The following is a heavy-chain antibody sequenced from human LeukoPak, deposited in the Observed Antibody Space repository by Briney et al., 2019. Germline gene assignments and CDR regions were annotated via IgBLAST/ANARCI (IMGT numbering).Heavy chain of an antibody. CDR1: GFTFSDYY. D-gene: IGHD2-2*01. CDR3: ARASWGHIVVVPAADGAFDP. V-gene: IGHV3-11*04. CDR2: ISSSGSTI. J-gene: IGHJ5*02. Sequence: GGSLRLSCAASGFTFSDYYMSWIRQAPGKGLEWVSYISSSGSTIYYADSVKGRFTISRDNAKNSLYLQMNSLRAEDTAVYYCARASWGHIVVVPAADGAFDPWGQGTLVTVSS.